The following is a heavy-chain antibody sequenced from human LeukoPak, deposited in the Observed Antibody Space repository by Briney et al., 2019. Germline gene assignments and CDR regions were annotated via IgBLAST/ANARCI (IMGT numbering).Heavy chain of an antibody. CDR1: GFTFSSYS. CDR3: ARDRTPYYYDSSGYYWAY. D-gene: IGHD3-22*01. J-gene: IGHJ4*02. V-gene: IGHV3-21*01. CDR2: ISSSNSYI. Sequence: GGSLRLSCAASGFTFSSYSMNWVRQAPGKGLEWVSSISSSNSYIYYADSVKGRFTISRDNAKNSLYLQMNSLRAEDTAVYYCARDRTPYYYDSSGYYWAYWGQGTLVTVSS.